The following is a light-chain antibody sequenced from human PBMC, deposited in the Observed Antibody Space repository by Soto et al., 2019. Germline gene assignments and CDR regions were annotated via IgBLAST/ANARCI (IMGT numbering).Light chain of an antibody. J-gene: IGKJ1*01. CDR3: QHHSDWFSWS. Sequence: EIVLTQSPATLSLSPGERATLSCRASQSVSSYLAWYQQKPGQSPRLLIYHASNRPTGIPARFSGSGSGTDFTLTISSLEPEDFAVYYCQHHSDWFSWSFGQGTKVDIK. CDR2: HAS. CDR1: QSVSSY. V-gene: IGKV3-11*01.